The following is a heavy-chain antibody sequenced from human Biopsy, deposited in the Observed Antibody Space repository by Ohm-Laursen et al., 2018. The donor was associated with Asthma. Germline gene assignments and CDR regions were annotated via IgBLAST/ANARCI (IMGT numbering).Heavy chain of an antibody. CDR2: IHYSGST. D-gene: IGHD2-21*02. CDR3: ARGWNCGGDCYSLDY. J-gene: IGHJ4*02. Sequence: SETLSLTCTVSGVSIRSYYWTWIRQPPGKGLEWIGNIHYSGSTYSNPSLKSRVTISVDTSKNQFSLRLRSVTAADTAVYYCARGWNCGGDCYSLDYWGQGTLVTVSS. V-gene: IGHV4-59*12. CDR1: GVSIRSYY.